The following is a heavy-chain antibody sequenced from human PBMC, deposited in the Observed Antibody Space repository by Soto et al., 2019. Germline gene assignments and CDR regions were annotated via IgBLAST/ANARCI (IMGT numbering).Heavy chain of an antibody. J-gene: IGHJ6*03. V-gene: IGHV3-30*18. CDR2: ISYDGSNK. CDR1: GFTFSSYG. CDR3: AKAGRSGSYSGYYYYMDV. D-gene: IGHD3-10*01. Sequence: PGGSLRLSCATSGFTFSSYGMHWVRQAPGKGLEWVAVISYDGSNKYYADSVKGRFTISRDNSKNTLYLQMNSLRAEDTAVYYCAKAGRSGSYSGYYYYMDVWGKGTTVTVSS.